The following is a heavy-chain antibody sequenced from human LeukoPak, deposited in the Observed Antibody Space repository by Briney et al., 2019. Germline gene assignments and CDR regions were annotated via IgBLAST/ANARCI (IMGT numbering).Heavy chain of an antibody. D-gene: IGHD3-22*01. CDR1: GASISSGDYY. V-gene: IGHV4-30-4*01. Sequence: PSETLSPTCSVSGASISSGDYYWSWIRQPPGKGLEWIGYIYDGGNTYYNPSLKSRVTISVDTSKNQFSLRLRSVTAADTAVYYCVKQWLRNAFDLWGQGTMVTVSS. CDR2: IYDGGNT. CDR3: VKQWLRNAFDL. J-gene: IGHJ3*01.